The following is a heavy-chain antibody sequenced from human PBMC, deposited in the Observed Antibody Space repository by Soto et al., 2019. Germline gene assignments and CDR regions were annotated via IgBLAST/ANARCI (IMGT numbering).Heavy chain of an antibody. CDR3: AKGTYDSSGYYTAPDY. CDR1: GFSFDDYA. V-gene: IGHV3-9*01. D-gene: IGHD3-22*01. Sequence: GGSLRLSCAASGFSFDDYAMHWVRQAPGRGLEWVSGITWSSGYIGYADSVKGRFTISKDNAKNSLYLKMNSPRPEDTAVYYCAKGTYDSSGYYTAPDYWGQGTLVTVSS. CDR2: ITWSSGYI. J-gene: IGHJ4*02.